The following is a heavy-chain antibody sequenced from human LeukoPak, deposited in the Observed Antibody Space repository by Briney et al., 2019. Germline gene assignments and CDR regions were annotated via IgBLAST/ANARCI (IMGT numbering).Heavy chain of an antibody. CDR2: INPNSGGT. V-gene: IGHV1-2*02. CDR1: GYTFTGYY. Sequence: ASVKVSCKASGYTFTGYYMHWVRQAPGQGLEWMGWINPNSGGTNYAQKFQGRVTMTRDTSISTAYMELSRLRSDDTAVYYCAREPPMTTVTTLDYWGQGTLVTVSS. D-gene: IGHD4-11*01. J-gene: IGHJ4*02. CDR3: AREPPMTTVTTLDY.